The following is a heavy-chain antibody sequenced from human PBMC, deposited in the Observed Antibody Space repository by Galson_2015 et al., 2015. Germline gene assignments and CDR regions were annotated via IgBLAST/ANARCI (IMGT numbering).Heavy chain of an antibody. Sequence: SLRLSCAASGFTFSNYGMHWVRQAPGKGLEWGSVIWYDGSNKYYADSVKGRFTISRDNSKNTLYLQMNNLRVEDTAVYYCARVQHQVGPDSWGQGTLVTVSS. CDR2: IWYDGSNK. CDR3: ARVQHQVGPDS. D-gene: IGHD1-26*01. V-gene: IGHV3-33*01. CDR1: GFTFSNYG. J-gene: IGHJ4*02.